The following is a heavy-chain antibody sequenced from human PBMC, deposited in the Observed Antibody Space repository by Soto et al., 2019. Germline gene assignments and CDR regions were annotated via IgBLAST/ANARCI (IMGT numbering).Heavy chain of an antibody. D-gene: IGHD2-15*01. V-gene: IGHV3-23*01. CDR3: AKGFCSGGSCTNFDY. CDR2: ISGSGGCT. Sequence: GGSLRLSCAASGFTFSSYAMSWVRQAPGKGLEWVSAISGSGGCTYYADSVKGRFTISRDNSKNTLYLQMNSLRDEDTAVYYCAKGFCSGGSCTNFDYWGQGTLVTVSS. CDR1: GFTFSSYA. J-gene: IGHJ4*02.